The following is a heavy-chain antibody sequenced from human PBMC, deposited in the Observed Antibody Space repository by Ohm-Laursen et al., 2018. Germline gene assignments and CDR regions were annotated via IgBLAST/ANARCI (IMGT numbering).Heavy chain of an antibody. Sequence: GSLRLSCAASGFTFSSHAMNWVRQAPGKGLEWVSAISGSGVSTYYVDSVKGRFTISRDNSKNTLYLQMNSLRAEDTAVYYCARAPKVAVSDVFDIWGQGTMVTVSS. D-gene: IGHD2-15*01. CDR2: ISGSGVST. CDR1: GFTFSSHA. CDR3: ARAPKVAVSDVFDI. V-gene: IGHV3-23*01. J-gene: IGHJ3*02.